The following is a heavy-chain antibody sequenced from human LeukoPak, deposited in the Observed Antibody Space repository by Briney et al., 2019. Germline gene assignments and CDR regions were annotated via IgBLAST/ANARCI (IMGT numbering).Heavy chain of an antibody. J-gene: IGHJ4*02. Sequence: GGSLRLSCSASGFTFSTYWMSWVRQAPGKGLEWVANMRRDGNEIYYLDSVRGRFTISRDNTENSRYLQMNSLRAEDTAVYYCARDSVYKKFDYWGQGVLVTVSS. CDR2: MRRDGNEI. D-gene: IGHD1-14*01. CDR1: GFTFSTYW. CDR3: ARDSVYKKFDY. V-gene: IGHV3-7*03.